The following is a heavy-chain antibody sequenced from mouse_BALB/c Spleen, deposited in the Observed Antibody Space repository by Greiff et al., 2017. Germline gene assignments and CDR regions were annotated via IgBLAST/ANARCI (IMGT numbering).Heavy chain of an antibody. J-gene: IGHJ4*01. Sequence: VQLQQSGGGLVQPGGSRKLSCAASGFTFSSFGMHWVRQAPEKGLEWVAYISSGSSTIYYADTVKGRFTISRDNPKNTLFLQMTSLRSEDTAMYYCAREVYGNYYAMDYWGQGTSVTVSS. D-gene: IGHD2-1*01. V-gene: IGHV5-17*02. CDR3: AREVYGNYYAMDY. CDR1: GFTFSSFG. CDR2: ISSGSSTI.